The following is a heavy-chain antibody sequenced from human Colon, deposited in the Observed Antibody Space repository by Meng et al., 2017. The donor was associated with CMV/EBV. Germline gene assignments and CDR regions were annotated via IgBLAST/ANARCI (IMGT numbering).Heavy chain of an antibody. Sequence: GESLKISCAASGFTFSGYWMHWVRQAPGKGLVWVARLNNDGTYMTYADSVRGRFAISRDNAKNSLYLQMNSLRAEDTAVYYCARDMGVVVPAAMFYYYYGMDVWGQGTTVTVSS. CDR3: ARDMGVVVPAAMFYYYYGMDV. CDR1: GFTFSGYW. J-gene: IGHJ6*02. V-gene: IGHV3-74*03. CDR2: LNNDGTYM. D-gene: IGHD2-2*01.